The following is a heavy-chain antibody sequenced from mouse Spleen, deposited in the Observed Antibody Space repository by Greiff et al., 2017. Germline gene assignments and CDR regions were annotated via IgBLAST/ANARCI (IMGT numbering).Heavy chain of an antibody. CDR1: GFNFSSYG. D-gene: IGHD4-1*01. CDR2: ISGGGSYT. V-gene: IGHV5-9-2*01. Sequence: EVQLQESGGGLVKPGGSLKLSCAASGFNFSSYGMSWVRQTPEKRLEWVATISGGGSYTYYPDSVKGRFTISRDNAKNNLYLQMSSLRSEDTALYYCARRDWDWFAYWGQGTLVTVSA. J-gene: IGHJ3*01. CDR3: ARRDWDWFAY.